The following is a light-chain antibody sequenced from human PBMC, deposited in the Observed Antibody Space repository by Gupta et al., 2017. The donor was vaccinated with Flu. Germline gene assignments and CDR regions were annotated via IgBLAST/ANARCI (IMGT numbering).Light chain of an antibody. J-gene: IGKJ4*01. V-gene: IGKV3-11*01. CDR2: DAS. CDR3: QQHNKPLT. CDR1: QSVSKS. Sequence: ELVLTQSPVSLSLSPGQRATLSCRASQSVSKSLAWYQQKPGQAPRLLIYDASNRATGIPARFSGSGSGTDFTLTISSLEPEDSAVYYCQQHNKPLTFGGGTKVEI.